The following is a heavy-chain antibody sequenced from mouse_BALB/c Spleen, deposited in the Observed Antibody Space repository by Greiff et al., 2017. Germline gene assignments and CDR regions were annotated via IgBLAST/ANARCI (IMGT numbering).Heavy chain of an antibody. J-gene: IGHJ4*01. CDR2: ISSGGGNT. V-gene: IGHV5-9*03. CDR1: GFTFSSYT. CDR3: ARYWGGAMDY. Sequence: EVKVVESGGGLVKPGGSLKLSCAASGFTFSSYTMSWVRQTPEKRLEWVATISSGGGNTYYPDSVKGRFTISRDNAKNNLYLQMSSLRSEDTALYYCARYWGGAMDYWGQGTSVTVSS.